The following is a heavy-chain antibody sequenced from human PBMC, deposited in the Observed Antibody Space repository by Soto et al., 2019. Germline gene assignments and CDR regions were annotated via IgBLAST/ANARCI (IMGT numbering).Heavy chain of an antibody. CDR1: GFTFSSYW. J-gene: IGHJ6*02. CDR2: IKQDGSEK. D-gene: IGHD6-6*01. V-gene: IGHV3-7*03. Sequence: PGGSLRLSCAASGFTFSSYWMSWVRQAPGKGLEWVANIKQDGSEKYYVDSVKGRFTISRDNAKNSLYLQMNSLRAEDTAVYYCARGKKSIAGGNYYGMDVWGQGTTVTVSS. CDR3: ARGKKSIAGGNYYGMDV.